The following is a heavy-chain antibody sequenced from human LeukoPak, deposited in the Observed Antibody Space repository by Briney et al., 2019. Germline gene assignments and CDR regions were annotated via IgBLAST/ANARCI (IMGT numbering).Heavy chain of an antibody. D-gene: IGHD6-19*01. CDR3: ARSYSSGWYVDY. Sequence: PGGSLRLSCAASGFTFSSYGMHWVRQAPGKGLEWVAFIRHEGSNKYYADSVKGRFTISRDNSKNTLYLQMNSLRAEDTAVYYCARSYSSGWYVDYWGQGTLVTVSS. CDR2: IRHEGSNK. V-gene: IGHV3-30*02. J-gene: IGHJ4*02. CDR1: GFTFSSYG.